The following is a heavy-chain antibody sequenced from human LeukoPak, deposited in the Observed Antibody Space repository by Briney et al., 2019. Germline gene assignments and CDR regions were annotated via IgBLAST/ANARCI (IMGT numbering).Heavy chain of an antibody. CDR3: ARDAPNPIAAAGHYYYYYYMDV. CDR1: GFTFDDYG. J-gene: IGHJ6*03. Sequence: GGSLRLSCAASGFTFDDYGMSWVRPAPGKGLEWVSGINWNGGSTGYADSVKGRFTISRDNAKNSLYLQMNSLRAEDTALYYCARDAPNPIAAAGHYYYYYYMDVWGKGTTVTVSS. D-gene: IGHD6-13*01. V-gene: IGHV3-20*04. CDR2: INWNGGST.